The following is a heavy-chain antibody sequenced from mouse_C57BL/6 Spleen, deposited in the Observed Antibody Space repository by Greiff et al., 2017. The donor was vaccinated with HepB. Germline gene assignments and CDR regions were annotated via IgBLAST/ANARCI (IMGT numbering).Heavy chain of an antibody. CDR2: ISDGGSYT. D-gene: IGHD4-1*01. J-gene: IGHJ3*01. CDR1: GFTFSSYA. Sequence: EVQLVESGGGLVKPGGSLKLSCAASGFTFSSYAMSWVRQTPEKRLEWVATISDGGSYTYYPDNVKGRFTISRDNAKNNLYLQMSHLKSEDTAMYYCARVLTVAYWGQGTLVTVSA. V-gene: IGHV5-4*01. CDR3: ARVLTVAY.